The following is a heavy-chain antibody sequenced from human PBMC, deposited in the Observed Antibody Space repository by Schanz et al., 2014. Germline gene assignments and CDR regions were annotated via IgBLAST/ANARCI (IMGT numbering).Heavy chain of an antibody. Sequence: EVQLVESGGGLVQPGGSLRLSCAVSGFIVRSNYMTWVRQAPGKGLEWVSFVHPGGSTYYPDSVKGRFTISRDSSKNTLYLQMNSLRAEDTALYYCTKDKSQIAVAGLFDLWGQGTLVTVSS. CDR1: GFIVRSNY. V-gene: IGHV3-66*01. CDR2: VHPGGST. J-gene: IGHJ4*02. D-gene: IGHD6-19*01. CDR3: TKDKSQIAVAGLFDL.